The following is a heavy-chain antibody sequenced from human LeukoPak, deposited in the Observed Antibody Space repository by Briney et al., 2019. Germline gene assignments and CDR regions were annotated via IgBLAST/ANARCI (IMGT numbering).Heavy chain of an antibody. V-gene: IGHV3-23*01. CDR3: ARTGCGGDCYAGH. J-gene: IGHJ4*02. CDR1: GFTFNKYA. Sequence: GGSLRLSCAASGFTFNKYAMSWVRQAPGKGLEWVSAISNDGGSTFYADSVKGRFTISRDNSKSTLYLQMNSLRAEDTAVYFCARTGCGGDCYAGHWGQGTPVTVSS. CDR2: ISNDGGST. D-gene: IGHD2-21*02.